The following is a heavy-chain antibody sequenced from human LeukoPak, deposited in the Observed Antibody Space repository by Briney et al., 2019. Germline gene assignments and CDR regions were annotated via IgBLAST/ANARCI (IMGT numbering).Heavy chain of an antibody. CDR1: GFTFSRYS. D-gene: IGHD1-26*01. CDR3: ARAPGGYDFYMDV. CDR2: IGSGSTYI. V-gene: IGHV3-21*01. Sequence: GGSLRLSCAASGFTFSRYSMNWVRQAPGKGLEWVSSIGSGSTYIYYADSVKGRFTISRDNARNSLFLQINSLRAEDTAVYYCARAPGGYDFYMDVWGKGTTDTVSS. J-gene: IGHJ6*03.